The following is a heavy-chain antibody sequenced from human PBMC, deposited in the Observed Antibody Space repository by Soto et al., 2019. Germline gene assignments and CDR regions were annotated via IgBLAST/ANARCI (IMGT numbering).Heavy chain of an antibody. V-gene: IGHV3-64*01. Sequence: GGSLRLSCPASGFTFSSYAMHWVRQAPGKGLEYVSAISSNGGSTYYANSVKGRFTISRDNSKNTLYLQMGSLRAEDMAVYYCARGDSGSYYYGMDVWGQGTTVTVSS. J-gene: IGHJ6*02. CDR2: ISSNGGST. CDR3: ARGDSGSYYYGMDV. D-gene: IGHD1-26*01. CDR1: GFTFSSYA.